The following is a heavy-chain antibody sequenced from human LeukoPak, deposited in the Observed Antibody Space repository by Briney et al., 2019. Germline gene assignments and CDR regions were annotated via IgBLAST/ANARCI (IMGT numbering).Heavy chain of an antibody. CDR2: INHSGST. V-gene: IGHV4-34*01. D-gene: IGHD5-18*01. CDR1: GGSFSGYY. CDR3: ARDVVGVDTAMAYYYYYGMDV. Sequence: SETLSLTCAVSGGSFSGYYWSWIRQPPGKGLEWIGEINHSGSTKYNPSLKSRVTISVDTSKNQFSLKLSSVTAADTAVYYCARDVVGVDTAMAYYYYYGMDVWGQGTTVTVSS. J-gene: IGHJ6*02.